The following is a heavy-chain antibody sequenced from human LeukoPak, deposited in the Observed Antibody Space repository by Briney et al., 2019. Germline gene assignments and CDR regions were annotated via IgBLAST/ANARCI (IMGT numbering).Heavy chain of an antibody. J-gene: IGHJ4*02. CDR2: IYSGGST. CDR1: GFTVNSNY. D-gene: IGHD3-22*01. V-gene: IGHV3-66*01. Sequence: GGSLRLSCAASGFTVNSNYMSWVRQAPGKGLEWVSVIYSGGSTYYADSVKGRFTISRDNSKNTLYLQMNSLRAEDTAVYYCARDPGGYYDSSGYSHFDYWGQGTLVTVSS. CDR3: ARDPGGYYDSSGYSHFDY.